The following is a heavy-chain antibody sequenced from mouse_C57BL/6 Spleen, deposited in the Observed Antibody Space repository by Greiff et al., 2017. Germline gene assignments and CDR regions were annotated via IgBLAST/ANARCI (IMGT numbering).Heavy chain of an antibody. CDR2: IHPNSGST. Sequence: QVQLKQPGAELVKPGASVKLSCKASGYTFTSYWMHWVKQRPGQGLEWIGMIHPNSGSTNYNEKFKSKATLTVDKSSSTAYMQLSSLTSEDSAVYYCARYTTVVATDYFDYWGQGTTLTVSS. CDR3: ARYTTVVATDYFDY. CDR1: GYTFTSYW. J-gene: IGHJ2*01. V-gene: IGHV1-64*01. D-gene: IGHD1-1*01.